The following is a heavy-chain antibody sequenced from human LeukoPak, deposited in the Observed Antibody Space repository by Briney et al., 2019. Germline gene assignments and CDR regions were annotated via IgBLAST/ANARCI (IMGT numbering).Heavy chain of an antibody. J-gene: IGHJ4*02. D-gene: IGHD1-26*01. V-gene: IGHV3-33*01. CDR2: IWYDGNNK. CDR1: GFTFSNYG. CDR3: ARYNSGSGDY. Sequence: GGSLRLSCEASGFTFSNYGMQWVRQAPGKGLEWVAVIWYDGNNKYYADSVKGRFSISRDNSKNTVYLQMNSLRAEDTAVYYCARYNSGSGDYWGQGTLVTVSS.